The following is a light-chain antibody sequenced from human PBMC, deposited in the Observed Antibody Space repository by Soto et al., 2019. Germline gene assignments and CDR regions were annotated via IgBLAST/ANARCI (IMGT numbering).Light chain of an antibody. CDR3: QQYNSYPVT. J-gene: IGKJ4*01. CDR1: QRISTW. V-gene: IGKV1-5*03. Sequence: DIQMTQSPSTLSASVGDSVTNTCRASQRISTWLAWYQQKPGKAPKLLIYQASILQSGVPSRFSGSGSGTDFTLTITSLQPDDFAAYYCQQYNSYPVTFGGGTRVEIK. CDR2: QAS.